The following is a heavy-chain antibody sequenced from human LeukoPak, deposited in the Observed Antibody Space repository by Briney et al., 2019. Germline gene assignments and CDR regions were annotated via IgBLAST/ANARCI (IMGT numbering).Heavy chain of an antibody. J-gene: IGHJ4*02. CDR2: IYYISNT. CDR3: ARTQSQSGSYRYYFGY. CDR1: GASVGSSGYY. Sequence: SETLSLTCTVSGASVGSSGYYWSWTRQPPGGGLEWIGYIYYISNTNYNPSLKSRVTMSIDPSRNQFSLKVNSVTAADTAVYYCARTQSQSGSYRYYFGYWGQGTLVTVSS. D-gene: IGHD1-26*01. V-gene: IGHV4-61*08.